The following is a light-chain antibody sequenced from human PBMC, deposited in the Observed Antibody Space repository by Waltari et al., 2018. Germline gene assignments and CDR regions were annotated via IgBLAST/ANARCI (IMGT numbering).Light chain of an antibody. CDR2: GSS. CDR3: MQSTIWPYS. CDR1: QSLVHTNGNTY. J-gene: IGKJ2*01. Sequence: EVVMTQSPLSLPVTLGQPASISCRSSQSLVHTNGNTYLFWIQQRAGQPPRRLIDGSSTRDPGVPDRFSGSGSGTDFTLKISRVEADDVGVYYCMQSTIWPYSFGQGTNLEIK. V-gene: IGKV2-30*02.